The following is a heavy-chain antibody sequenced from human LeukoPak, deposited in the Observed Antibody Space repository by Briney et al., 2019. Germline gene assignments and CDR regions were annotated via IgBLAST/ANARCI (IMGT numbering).Heavy chain of an antibody. CDR3: AKASQIAEEGWFDP. J-gene: IGHJ5*02. CDR1: GFTFSSYA. D-gene: IGHD6-13*01. CDR2: ISGSGGST. Sequence: PGGSLRLSCAASGFTFSSYAMSWVRQAPGKGLEWVSAISGSGGSTYYADSVKGRFTISRGNSKNTLYLQMNSLRAEDTAVYYCAKASQIAEEGWFDPWGQGTLVTVSS. V-gene: IGHV3-23*01.